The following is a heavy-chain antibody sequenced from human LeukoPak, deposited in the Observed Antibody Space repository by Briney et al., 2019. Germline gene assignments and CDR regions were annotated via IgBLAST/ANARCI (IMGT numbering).Heavy chain of an antibody. CDR2: ISYDGSNK. D-gene: IGHD3-3*01. CDR1: GFTFSSYA. J-gene: IGHJ4*02. CDR3: AVGFLSPFHYFDY. V-gene: IGHV3-30*04. Sequence: GGSLRLSCAASGFTFSSYAMHWVRQAPGKGLEWVAVISYDGSNKYYADSVKGRFTISRDNSKNTLYLQMNSLRAEDTAVYYCAVGFLSPFHYFDYWGQGTLVTVSS.